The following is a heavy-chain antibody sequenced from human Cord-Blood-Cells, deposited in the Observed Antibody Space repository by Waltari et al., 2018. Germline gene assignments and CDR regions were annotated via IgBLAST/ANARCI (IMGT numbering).Heavy chain of an antibody. Sequence: QVQLVESGGGVVQPGRSLRLSCAASGFTFSSYAMHWVRQAPGKGLEWVAVISYDGSNKYYADSVKGRFTISRYNSKNTLYLQMNSLRAEDTAVYYCARGRVIPHFDYWGQGTLVTVSS. CDR2: ISYDGSNK. CDR3: ARGRVIPHFDY. D-gene: IGHD3-10*01. CDR1: GFTFSSYA. J-gene: IGHJ4*02. V-gene: IGHV3-30-3*01.